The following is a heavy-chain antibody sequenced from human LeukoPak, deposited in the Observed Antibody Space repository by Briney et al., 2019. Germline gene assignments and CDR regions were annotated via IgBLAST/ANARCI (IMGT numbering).Heavy chain of an antibody. CDR2: IKQDGSEK. V-gene: IGHV3-7*01. Sequence: PGGSLRLSCEASGFTFTNYWMSWVRQPPGKGLEGVANIKQDGSEKDYVDSMKGRFTISRDNAKNSLSLQMNSLRVEDTAMYYCARIGYSSSGFDCWGQGTLVIVSS. CDR3: ARIGYSSSGFDC. J-gene: IGHJ4*02. D-gene: IGHD6-13*01. CDR1: GFTFTNYW.